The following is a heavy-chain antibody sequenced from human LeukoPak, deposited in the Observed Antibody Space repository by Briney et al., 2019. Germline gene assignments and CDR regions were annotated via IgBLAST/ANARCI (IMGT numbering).Heavy chain of an antibody. CDR3: ARGDYPGGYYYYGMDV. Sequence: SETLSLTCTVSGGSISDSNYYWGWIRQPPGRGLEWIGNIYYSGSTYYSPSLKSRVTISVDTSKNQFSLKLSSVTAADTAVYYCARGDYPGGYYYYGMDVWGQGTTVTVSS. CDR2: IYYSGST. CDR1: GGSISDSNYY. J-gene: IGHJ6*02. V-gene: IGHV4-39*07. D-gene: IGHD4-17*01.